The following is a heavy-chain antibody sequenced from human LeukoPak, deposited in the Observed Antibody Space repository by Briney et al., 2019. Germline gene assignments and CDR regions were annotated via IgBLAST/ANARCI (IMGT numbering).Heavy chain of an antibody. V-gene: IGHV4-39*01. J-gene: IGHJ5*02. CDR3: ARAPYDSSGYYYGWFDP. CDR2: IYYSGST. Sequence: PSETLSLTCTVSGGSISSSSYYWGWIRQPPGKGLEWIGSIYYSGSTYYNPSLKSRVTISVDTSKNQFSLKLSSVTAADTAVYYCARAPYDSSGYYYGWFDPWGQGTLVTVSS. D-gene: IGHD3-22*01. CDR1: GGSISSSSYY.